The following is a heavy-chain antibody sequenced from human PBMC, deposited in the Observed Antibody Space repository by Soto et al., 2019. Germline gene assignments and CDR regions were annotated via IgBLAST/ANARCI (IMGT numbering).Heavy chain of an antibody. D-gene: IGHD3-9*01. CDR2: INHSGST. J-gene: IGHJ5*02. CDR1: GGSFSGYY. Sequence: QVQLQQWGAGLLKPSETLSLTCAVYGGSFSGYYWSWIRQPPGKGLEWIGEINHSGSTNYNPSLKSRVTISVDTSKNQFSLTLSSVTAADTAVYYCARVRYFDWLLPSYNWFDPWGQGTLVTVSS. V-gene: IGHV4-34*01. CDR3: ARVRYFDWLLPSYNWFDP.